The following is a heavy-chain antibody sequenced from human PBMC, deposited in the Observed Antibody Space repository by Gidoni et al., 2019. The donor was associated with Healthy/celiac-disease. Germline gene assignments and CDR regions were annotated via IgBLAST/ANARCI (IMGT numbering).Heavy chain of an antibody. CDR3: ARSTTVTTGQTGYYYGMDV. CDR2: IFPILGIS. V-gene: IGHV1-69*04. J-gene: IGHJ6*02. D-gene: IGHD4-17*01. CDR1: GGTFSSDD. Sequence: QVKLVQSGAEVKKPGSAVKVYCKASGGTFSSDDISWVRQAPGQGLEWMGRIFPILGISIYAQKFQGRVTITADKSTSTAYMELSSLRSEDTAVYYCARSTTVTTGQTGYYYGMDVWGQGTTVTVSS.